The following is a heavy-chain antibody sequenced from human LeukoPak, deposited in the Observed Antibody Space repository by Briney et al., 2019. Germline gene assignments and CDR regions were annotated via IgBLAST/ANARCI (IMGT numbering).Heavy chain of an antibody. CDR1: GYTFTGYF. CDR3: ARGDYGDYVIY. CDR2: INPNSGGT. V-gene: IGHV1-2*02. Sequence: AAVKVSCKASGYTFTGYFLHWVREAPGQGREWMGWINPNSGGTNYAQNFQGRVTMTRDTSISTAYMELSSLRSDDTAVYYCARGDYGDYVIYWGQGTLVTVSS. J-gene: IGHJ4*02. D-gene: IGHD4-17*01.